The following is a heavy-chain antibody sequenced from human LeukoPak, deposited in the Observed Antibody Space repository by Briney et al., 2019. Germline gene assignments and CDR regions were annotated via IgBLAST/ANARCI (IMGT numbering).Heavy chain of an antibody. CDR3: ARGGTMVRGVKGYYYGMDV. Sequence: ASVKVSCKASGYTFTSYGISWVRQAPGQGLEWMGWISAYNGNTNYAQKFQGWVTMTRDTSISTAYMELSRLRSDDTAVYYCARGGTMVRGVKGYYYGMDVWGKGTTVTVSS. J-gene: IGHJ6*04. V-gene: IGHV1-18*04. D-gene: IGHD3-10*01. CDR1: GYTFTSYG. CDR2: ISAYNGNT.